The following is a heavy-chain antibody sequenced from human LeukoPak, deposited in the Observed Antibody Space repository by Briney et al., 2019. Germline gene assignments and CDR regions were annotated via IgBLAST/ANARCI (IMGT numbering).Heavy chain of an antibody. V-gene: IGHV4-59*02. J-gene: IGHJ4*01. D-gene: IGHD3-22*01. CDR2: IYHSGPT. Sequence: SETLSLTCSVSGGSVTSYYWNWIRQTPDKGLEWIAYIYHSGPTSYNPSLKSRVTISMDTSKNQISLKVASVTAADTGFYYCARTYDSAAYHFWGHGTQVTVSS. CDR1: GGSVTSYY. CDR3: ARTYDSAAYHF.